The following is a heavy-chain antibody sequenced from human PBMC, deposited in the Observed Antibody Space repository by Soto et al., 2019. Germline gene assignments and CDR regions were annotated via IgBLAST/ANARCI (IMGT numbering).Heavy chain of an antibody. Sequence: QVQLVESGGGVVQPGRSLRLSCAASGFTFGSYGMHWVRQAPGKGLEWVAVIWCDGSNQYYADFVKGRFTISRDNSKNPLFLQMNSLRADDTAVYYCARLGYCSSTSCRYYYYYGMDVWGQGTTVTVSS. V-gene: IGHV3-33*01. J-gene: IGHJ6*02. D-gene: IGHD2-2*01. CDR3: ARLGYCSSTSCRYYYYYGMDV. CDR2: IWCDGSNQ. CDR1: GFTFGSYG.